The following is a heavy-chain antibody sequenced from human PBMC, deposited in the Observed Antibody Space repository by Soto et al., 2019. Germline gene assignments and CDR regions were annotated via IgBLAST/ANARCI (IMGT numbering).Heavy chain of an antibody. Sequence: HVQLVESGGGLVKPGGSRRLSCAASGFIFSDYDMTWMCQAPGKGLESVAYVSISGTDTEYADSVKGRFTISRDNAKNSLYLQMTNLRAEDTAVYYCVRQKGTYWGQGTLLTVSS. CDR2: VSISGTDT. D-gene: IGHD3-16*01. V-gene: IGHV3-11*05. J-gene: IGHJ4*02. CDR3: VRQKGTY. CDR1: GFIFSDYD.